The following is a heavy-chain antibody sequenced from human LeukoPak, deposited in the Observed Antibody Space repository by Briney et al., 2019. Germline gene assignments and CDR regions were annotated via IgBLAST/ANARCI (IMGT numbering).Heavy chain of an antibody. V-gene: IGHV3-30*18. CDR2: ISYDGSNK. CDR3: AKHPGDFTGIVNYYYMDV. J-gene: IGHJ6*03. D-gene: IGHD1-26*01. CDR1: GFTFSSYG. Sequence: GGSLRLSCATSGFTFSSYGMHWVRQAPGKGLEWVAIISYDGSNKYYADSVKGRFTISRDNSKNTLFLQMNSLRAEDTAVYYCAKHPGDFTGIVNYYYMDVWGKGTTVAVSS.